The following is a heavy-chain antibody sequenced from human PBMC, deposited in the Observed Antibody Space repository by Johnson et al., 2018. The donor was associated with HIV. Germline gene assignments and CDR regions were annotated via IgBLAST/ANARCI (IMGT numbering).Heavy chain of an antibody. CDR1: GFAFSNFG. J-gene: IGHJ3*02. D-gene: IGHD2-8*02. V-gene: IGHV3-30*18. CDR3: AKSGLLVLVEYAPDVFVI. Sequence: QVQLVESGGGVVQPGRSLRLSCAASGFAFSNFGMHWVRQAPGKGLEWVAATSYDGNNKYYTDSVKGRFTISRDNSKNTLYLQMNSLRAEDTAGYYCAKSGLLVLVEYAPDVFVIWGQGSMVTVSS. CDR2: TSYDGNNK.